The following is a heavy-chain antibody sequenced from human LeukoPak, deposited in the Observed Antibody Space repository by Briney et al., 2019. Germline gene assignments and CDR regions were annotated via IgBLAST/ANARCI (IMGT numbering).Heavy chain of an antibody. CDR3: ASAYSRSCTRLYVYY. CDR1: GFTFNNYE. Sequence: GGSLRLSCAASGFTFNNYEMNWVRQAPGKGLEWVSSVNAGSTTIYYADSVKGRFTTSRDNAGNSLYLQMNSLRTDDTAVYYFASAYSRSCTRLYVYYWGQGSLVTFSS. J-gene: IGHJ4*02. D-gene: IGHD6-13*01. V-gene: IGHV3-48*03. CDR2: VNAGSTTI.